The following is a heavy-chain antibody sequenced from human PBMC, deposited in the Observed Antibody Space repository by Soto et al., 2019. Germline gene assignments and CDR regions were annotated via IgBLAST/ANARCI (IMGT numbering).Heavy chain of an antibody. J-gene: IGHJ5*02. CDR1: GFTFSSYG. CDR3: AKAPRQLWLGVNWFDP. V-gene: IGHV3-30*18. Sequence: QVQLVESGGGVVQPGRSLRLSCAASGFTFSSYGMHWVRQAPGKGLEWVAVISYDGSNKYYADSVKGRFTISRDNSKNTLYLQMNSLRAEDTAVYYCAKAPRQLWLGVNWFDPWGQGTLVTVSS. D-gene: IGHD5-18*01. CDR2: ISYDGSNK.